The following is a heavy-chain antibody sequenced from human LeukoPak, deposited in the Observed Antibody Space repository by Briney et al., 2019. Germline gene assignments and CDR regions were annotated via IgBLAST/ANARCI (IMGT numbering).Heavy chain of an antibody. CDR1: GGSISSGDYY. CDR2: IYYSGST. Sequence: SQTLSLTCTVSGGSISSGDYYWSWIRQPPGKGLEWIGYIYYSGSTYYNPSLKSRVTILVDTSKNQFSLKLSSVTAADTAVYYCARAEVPKLFDYWGQGTLVTVSS. CDR3: ARAEVPKLFDY. J-gene: IGHJ4*02. V-gene: IGHV4-30-4*01. D-gene: IGHD1-7*01.